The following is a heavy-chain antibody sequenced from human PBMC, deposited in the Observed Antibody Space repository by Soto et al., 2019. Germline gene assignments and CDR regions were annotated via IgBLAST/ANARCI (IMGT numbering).Heavy chain of an antibody. Sequence: SVKVSCKASGGTFSSYAISWARQAPGQGLEWMGGIIPIFGTANYAQKFQGRVTITADESTSTAYMELSSLRSEDTVVYYCASPNYYYYYYGMDVWGQGTTVTVSS. CDR1: GGTFSSYA. CDR2: IIPIFGTA. V-gene: IGHV1-69*13. J-gene: IGHJ6*02. CDR3: ASPNYYYYYYGMDV.